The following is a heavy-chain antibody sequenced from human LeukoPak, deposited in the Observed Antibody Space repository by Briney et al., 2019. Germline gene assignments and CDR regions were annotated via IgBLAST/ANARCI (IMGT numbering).Heavy chain of an antibody. CDR2: INHSGST. V-gene: IGHV4-39*07. CDR1: GGSISSSSYY. D-gene: IGHD6-19*01. J-gene: IGHJ5*02. CDR3: ARFEGARYSSGWHRNNWFDP. Sequence: PSETLSLTCTVSGGSISSSSYYWGWIRQPPGKGLEWIGEINHSGSTNYNPSLKSRVTISVDTSKNQFSLKLSSVTAADTAVYYCARFEGARYSSGWHRNNWFDPWGQGTLVTVSS.